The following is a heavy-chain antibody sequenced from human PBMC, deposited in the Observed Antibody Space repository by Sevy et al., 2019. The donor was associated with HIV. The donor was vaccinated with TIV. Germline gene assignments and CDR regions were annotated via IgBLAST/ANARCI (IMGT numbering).Heavy chain of an antibody. CDR3: AGDVYSSTDAFDI. V-gene: IGHV1-18*01. D-gene: IGHD1-26*01. CDR2: ISAYNGNT. Sequence: ASVKVSCKASGYTFTSYGISWVRQAPGQGLAWMGWISAYNGNTNYAQKLQGRVTMTTDTSTSTAYRELRSLGSDDTAVYYCAGDVYSSTDAFDIWGQGTMVTVSS. J-gene: IGHJ3*02. CDR1: GYTFTSYG.